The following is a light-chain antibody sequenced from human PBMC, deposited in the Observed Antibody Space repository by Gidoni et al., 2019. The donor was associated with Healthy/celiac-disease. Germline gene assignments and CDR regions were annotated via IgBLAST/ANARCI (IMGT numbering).Light chain of an antibody. CDR2: YAS. Sequence: DIKMTHSPSSLSASVGDRVTITCHASQDISKYLNWYQQKPGKAPKLLIYYASNLETGVPSRFIGSGSGTDFTFTISSLPPAGIATSYCQQYDNLPLTFGGXTKVEIK. CDR1: QDISKY. J-gene: IGKJ4*01. CDR3: QQYDNLPLT. V-gene: IGKV1-33*01.